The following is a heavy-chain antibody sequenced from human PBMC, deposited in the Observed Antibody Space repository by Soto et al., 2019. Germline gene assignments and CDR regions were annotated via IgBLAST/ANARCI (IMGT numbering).Heavy chain of an antibody. V-gene: IGHV5-51*01. CDR3: ARGGVSTRTFDY. CDR1: GYNFAGYW. J-gene: IGHJ4*02. CDR2: IYPSDSDT. Sequence: LKISFQGSGYNFAGYWIAWVRQMPGKGLELMGIIYPSDSDTRYRPSFQGQVTISADKSISSAYLQWSSLRASDTAMYYCARGGVSTRTFDYWGQGTPVTVSS. D-gene: IGHD3-3*01.